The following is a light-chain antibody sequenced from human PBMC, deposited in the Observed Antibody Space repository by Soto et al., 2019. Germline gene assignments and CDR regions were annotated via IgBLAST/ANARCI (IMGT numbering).Light chain of an antibody. V-gene: IGKV3-20*01. CDR1: QSVTSSY. CDR3: QQSSSSPIT. CDR2: AAS. Sequence: EIVLTPSPGTLSLSPGERATLSCRASQSVTSSYLAWYQQKPGQAPRLLMYAASSRATGIPDRFSGSGSGTDFTLTFSRLEAEDFAVYYCQQSSSSPITFGQGTRLEIK. J-gene: IGKJ5*01.